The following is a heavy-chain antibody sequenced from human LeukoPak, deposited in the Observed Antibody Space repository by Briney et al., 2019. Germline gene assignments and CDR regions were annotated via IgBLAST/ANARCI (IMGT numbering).Heavy chain of an antibody. V-gene: IGHV1-2*02. CDR1: GFTFTNHY. J-gene: IGHJ4*02. CDR3: VREGEGPLSKDFDY. Sequence: AASMTVSCTSSGFTFTNHYIHWVRQGPGQGLEWMGYISPHSTFTSSPQEVQGRVTMTRDASMSTAYMELTRLTSDDTAVYYCVREGEGPLSKDFDYWGQGTLVTVSS. CDR2: ISPHSTFT. D-gene: IGHD2/OR15-2a*01.